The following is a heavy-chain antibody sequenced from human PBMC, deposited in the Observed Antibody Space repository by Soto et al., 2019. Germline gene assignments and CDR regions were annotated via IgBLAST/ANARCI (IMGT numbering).Heavy chain of an antibody. Sequence: PGGSLRLSCAASGFTFDDYAMHWVRQAPGKGLEWVSGISWNSASMDYADSVKDRFSISRDNAENSLYLQMNILKIEDTAFYYCARSFSDSYYDLDFWGQGTLVIVSS. CDR2: ISWNSASM. CDR3: ARSFSDSYYDLDF. CDR1: GFTFDDYA. D-gene: IGHD1-26*01. J-gene: IGHJ4*02. V-gene: IGHV3-9*01.